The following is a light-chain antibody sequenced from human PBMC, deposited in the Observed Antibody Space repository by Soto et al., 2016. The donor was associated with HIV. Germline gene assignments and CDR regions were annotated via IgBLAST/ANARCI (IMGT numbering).Light chain of an antibody. J-gene: IGLJ1*01. CDR2: DDS. V-gene: IGLV3-21*03. Sequence: SYVLTQPPSLSVAPRKTARITCGGNNVGSKSVHWYQQRPGQAPVLVVYDDSDRPSGIPERFSGSNSGNTATLTISRVEAGDEADYYCQVWDSSSDHRFGTGTKVTVL. CDR1: NVGSKS. CDR3: QVWDSSSDHR.